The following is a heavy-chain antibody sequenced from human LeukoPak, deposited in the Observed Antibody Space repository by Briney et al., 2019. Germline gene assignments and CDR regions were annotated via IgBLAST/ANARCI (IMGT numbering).Heavy chain of an antibody. Sequence: VASVKVSCKASGYTFTSYAMHWVRQAPGQRLEWMGWINAGNGNTKYSQKFQGRVTITRGTSASTAYMELSSLRSEDTAVYYCARGPLWFGELYFDYWGQGTLVTVSS. CDR1: GYTFTSYA. CDR2: INAGNGNT. CDR3: ARGPLWFGELYFDY. V-gene: IGHV1-3*01. J-gene: IGHJ4*02. D-gene: IGHD3-10*01.